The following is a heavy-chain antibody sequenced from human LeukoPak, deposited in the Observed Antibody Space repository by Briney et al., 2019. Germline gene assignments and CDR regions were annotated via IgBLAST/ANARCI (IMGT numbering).Heavy chain of an antibody. CDR3: ARNSWGLDP. D-gene: IGHD7-27*01. CDR2: IDTSGST. Sequence: SETLSLTCTVSGDSISGYYWSWIRQPAGKGLEWVGRIDTSGSTNYNSSLKSRVTMSVDTSKNQFSLKLNSVTAADTAVYYCARNSWGLDPWGQGTLVTVSS. CDR1: GDSISGYY. J-gene: IGHJ5*02. V-gene: IGHV4-4*07.